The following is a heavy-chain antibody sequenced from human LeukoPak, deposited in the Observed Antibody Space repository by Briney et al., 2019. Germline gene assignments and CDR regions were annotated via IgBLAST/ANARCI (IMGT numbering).Heavy chain of an antibody. J-gene: IGHJ4*02. CDR1: GGSIRGYY. CDR2: TSPRGNP. D-gene: IGHD6-25*01. V-gene: IGHV4-4*09. CDR3: TRRTRIAAGVYNIDF. Sequence: SETLSLTCSVSGGSIRGYYWNWMRQPRGKGVEGLGYTSPRGNPDYTPYLKSRVSLSVDTSKKQISLRLSSVTAADTAVYYCTRRTRIAAGVYNIDFWGQGTLVTVSS.